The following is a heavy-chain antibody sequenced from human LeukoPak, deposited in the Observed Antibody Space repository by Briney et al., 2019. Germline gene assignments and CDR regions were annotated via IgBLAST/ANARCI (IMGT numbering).Heavy chain of an antibody. Sequence: GGSLRLSCAVSGFIVSSDYMSWVRQAPGKGLEWVSTIYSGGSTYYADSVKGRFTISRDNSKNTLYLQMDSLRVEDTAFYYCARDLAYSRLDYWGQGMLVTVSS. J-gene: IGHJ4*02. CDR1: GFIVSSDY. CDR2: IYSGGST. CDR3: ARDLAYSRLDY. V-gene: IGHV3-53*01. D-gene: IGHD5-18*01.